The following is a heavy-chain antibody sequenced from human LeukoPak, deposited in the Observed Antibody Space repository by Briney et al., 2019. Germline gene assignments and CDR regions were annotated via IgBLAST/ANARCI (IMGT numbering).Heavy chain of an antibody. V-gene: IGHV1-8*01. D-gene: IGHD6-19*01. Sequence: ASVKVSCKASGYTFTSYDINWVRQATGQGLEWMGWMNPNSGNTGYAQKFQGRVTMTRNTSISTAYMELSSLRSEDTAVYYCARVRPRWRLIAVAVVLDYWGQGILVTVSS. CDR2: MNPNSGNT. CDR3: ARVRPRWRLIAVAVVLDY. J-gene: IGHJ4*02. CDR1: GYTFTSYD.